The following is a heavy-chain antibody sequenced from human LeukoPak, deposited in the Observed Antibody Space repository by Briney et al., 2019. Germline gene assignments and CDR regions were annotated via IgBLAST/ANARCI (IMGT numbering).Heavy chain of an antibody. CDR2: ISYDENKK. J-gene: IGHJ6*02. CDR3: ARDASSGPYFFYGMDF. V-gene: IGHV3-30-3*01. CDR1: GFTFSNFA. D-gene: IGHD3-10*01. Sequence: GRSLRLSCAASGFTFSNFAIHWVRQTPGKGLEWVAVISYDENKKYYADSVKGRLTISRDNSKTTLYLQMNNLRAEDTAVYFCARDASSGPYFFYGMDFWGQGTTVTVSS.